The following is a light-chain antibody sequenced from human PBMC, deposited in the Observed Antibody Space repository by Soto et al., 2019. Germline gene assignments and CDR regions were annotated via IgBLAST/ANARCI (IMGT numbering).Light chain of an antibody. CDR2: SNN. J-gene: IGLJ2*01. CDR1: SSNIGAGYD. CDR3: AAWDDSLNGVV. V-gene: IGLV1-40*01. Sequence: QSVLTQPPSVSGAPGQRVTISCTGSSSNIGAGYDVHWYQQLPGTAPKLLIYSNNQRPSGVPDRFSGSKSGTSASLAISGLQSEDEADYDCAAWDDSLNGVVFGGGTKRTVL.